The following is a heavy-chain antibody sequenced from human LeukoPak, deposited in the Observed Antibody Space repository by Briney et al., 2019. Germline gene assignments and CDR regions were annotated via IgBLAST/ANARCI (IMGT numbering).Heavy chain of an antibody. CDR1: GFTVSSNY. J-gene: IGHJ4*02. V-gene: IGHV3-21*01. Sequence: PGGSLRLSCAASGFTVSSNYMSWVRQAPGKGLEWVSSISSSSSYIYYADSVKGRFTISRDNAKNSLYLQMNSLRAEDTAVYYCARDGGLYSSGWYFYFDYWGQRTLVTVSS. CDR3: ARDGGLYSSGWYFYFDY. D-gene: IGHD6-19*01. CDR2: ISSSSSYI.